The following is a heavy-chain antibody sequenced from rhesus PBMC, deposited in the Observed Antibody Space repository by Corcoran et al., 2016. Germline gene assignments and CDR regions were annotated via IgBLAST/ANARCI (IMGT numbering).Heavy chain of an antibody. J-gene: IGHJ4*01. D-gene: IGHD5-24*01. CDR2: FSGGIVLT. Sequence: QVQLQESGPGLVKPSETLSLTCAVSCYSISSGYYGGWHRQPPGKGLEYVGYFSGGIVLTYYNPSLKSRVTISKDTSNNQFSLKLTSVTAADTAVYYCARPTTLGTTYWGQGVLVAVSS. CDR1: CYSISSGYY. V-gene: IGHV4-99*01. CDR3: ARPTTLGTTY.